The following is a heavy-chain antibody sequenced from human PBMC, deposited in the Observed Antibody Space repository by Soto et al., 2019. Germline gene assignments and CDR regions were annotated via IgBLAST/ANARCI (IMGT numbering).Heavy chain of an antibody. CDR3: ARVGYCSGGSCYPIDYYYYGMGV. D-gene: IGHD2-15*01. CDR2: ISSSSSYI. CDR1: GFTFSSYS. Sequence: PGGSLRLSCAASGFTFSSYSMNWVRQAPGKGLEWVSSISSSSSYIYYADSVKGRFTISRDNAKNSLYLQMNSLRAEDTAVYYCARVGYCSGGSCYPIDYYYYGMGVWGQGTTVTVSS. J-gene: IGHJ6*02. V-gene: IGHV3-21*01.